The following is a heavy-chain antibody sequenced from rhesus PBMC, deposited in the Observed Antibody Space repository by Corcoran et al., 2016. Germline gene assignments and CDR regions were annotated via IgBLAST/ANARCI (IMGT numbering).Heavy chain of an antibody. V-gene: IGHV4S11*01. J-gene: IGHJ5-1*01. CDR1: CGSISRTY. D-gene: IGHD6-37*01. CDR3: ARAPRRWLVVDGYNRFDV. CDR2: IYVIGSST. Sequence: QVQLQESGPGLVKPLATLSLPCAVSCGSISRTYWRWLRQPPGTCLAWIGYIYVIGSSTNYNPSLKSRVTLSVDTSKNQFSLKLSYVTAADTAVYYCARAPRRWLVVDGYNRFDVWGAGVLVTVSS.